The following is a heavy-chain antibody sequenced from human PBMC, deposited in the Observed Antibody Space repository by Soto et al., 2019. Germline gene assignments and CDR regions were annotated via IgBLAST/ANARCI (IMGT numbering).Heavy chain of an antibody. CDR2: MYYSGTT. D-gene: IGHD3-10*01. V-gene: IGHV4-39*01. CDR3: ARHGERTIWSLNWFDP. CDR1: GGSISSSSYF. J-gene: IGHJ5*02. Sequence: QLQLQESGPGLVKPSETLSLTCTVSGGSISSSSYFWGWIRQPPGKGLEWIGSMYYSGTTYYNPSLKSRVTISVDTSKNQFSLKLSSVTAADTAVYDCARHGERTIWSLNWFDPWGQGTLVTVSS.